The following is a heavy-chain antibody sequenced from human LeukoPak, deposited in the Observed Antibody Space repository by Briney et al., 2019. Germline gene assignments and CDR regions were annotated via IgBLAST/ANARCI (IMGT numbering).Heavy chain of an antibody. D-gene: IGHD6-13*01. J-gene: IGHJ4*02. V-gene: IGHV4-39*07. CDR2: IYYSGST. CDR3: ARINLGQGIALDY. CDR1: GDSISSSSYY. Sequence: SETLSLTCTVSGDSISSSSYYWGWIRQPPGKGLEWIGSIYYSGSTYYNPSLKSRVTISVDTSKNQFSLKLSSVTAADTAVYYCARINLGQGIALDYWGQGTLVTVSS.